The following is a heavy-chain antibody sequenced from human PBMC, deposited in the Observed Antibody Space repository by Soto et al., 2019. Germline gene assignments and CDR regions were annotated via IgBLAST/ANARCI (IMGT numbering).Heavy chain of an antibody. CDR3: ARVRGSSWYNWFDF. J-gene: IGHJ5*01. Sequence: SVKVSCKASGGALNSSGISWVRQAPGRGLGWVGGINPLFGTTNYARKLQGRVTITAKESTSTVYMNLSSLTFDDTVVYYCARVRGSSWYNWFDFWGQGTLVTVSS. CDR2: INPLFGTT. D-gene: IGHD6-13*01. CDR1: GGALNSSG. V-gene: IGHV1-69*01.